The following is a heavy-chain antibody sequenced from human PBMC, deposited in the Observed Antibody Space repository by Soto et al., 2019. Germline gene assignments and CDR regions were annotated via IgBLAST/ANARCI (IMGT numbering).Heavy chain of an antibody. CDR2: INHSGST. J-gene: IGHJ5*02. CDR1: GGALSVYY. D-gene: IGHD3-22*01. V-gene: IGHV4-34*01. Sequence: QVQLQQWGAGLLKPSETLSLTCAVYGGALSVYYWSWIRQPPGKGLEWIGEINHSGSTNYNPPLKSRVTISGDTARTQGARRRSAGTAADTAVYHWARGQRDQAESGGYYYGSWGQGSLVTVSS. CDR3: ARGQRDQAESGGYYYGS.